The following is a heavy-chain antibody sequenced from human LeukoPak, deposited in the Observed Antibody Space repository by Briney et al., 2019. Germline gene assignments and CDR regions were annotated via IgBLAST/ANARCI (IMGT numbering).Heavy chain of an antibody. Sequence: SETLSLTCAVSGYSISSGYYWGWIRQPPGKGLEWIGTIYHSGSTYYNPSLKSRVTISVDTSKNQFSLKLSSVTAADTAVYYCASLLFGVLSWFDPWGQGTLVTVSS. CDR2: IYHSGST. CDR3: ASLLFGVLSWFDP. D-gene: IGHD3-3*01. CDR1: GYSISSGYY. V-gene: IGHV4-38-2*01. J-gene: IGHJ5*02.